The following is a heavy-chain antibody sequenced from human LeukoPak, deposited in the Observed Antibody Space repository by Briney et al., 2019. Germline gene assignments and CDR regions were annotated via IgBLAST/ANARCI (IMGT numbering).Heavy chain of an antibody. D-gene: IGHD4-17*01. CDR1: GYTLTELS. J-gene: IGHJ3*02. CDR2: FDPEDGET. V-gene: IGHV1-24*01. Sequence: ASVKVSCKVSGYTLTELSMHWVRQAPGKGLEWMGGFDPEDGETIYAQKFQGRVTMTTDTSTTTAYMELRSLRSDDTAVYYCARDRGPATVTTNWAFDIWGQGTMVTVSS. CDR3: ARDRGPATVTTNWAFDI.